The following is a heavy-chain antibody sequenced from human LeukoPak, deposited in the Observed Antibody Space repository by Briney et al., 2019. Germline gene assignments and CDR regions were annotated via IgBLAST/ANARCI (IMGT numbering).Heavy chain of an antibody. CDR2: IYYSGST. Sequence: SETLSLTCTVSGGSISSSSYYWGWIRQPPGKGLEWIGSIYYSGSTHYNSSLKSRVTISVDKSKNQFSLNLYSVTAADTAVYYCARVAFYGAIPDDIWGQGTMVTVSS. CDR3: ARVAFYGAIPDDI. J-gene: IGHJ3*02. D-gene: IGHD2-21*01. V-gene: IGHV4-39*07. CDR1: GGSISSSSYY.